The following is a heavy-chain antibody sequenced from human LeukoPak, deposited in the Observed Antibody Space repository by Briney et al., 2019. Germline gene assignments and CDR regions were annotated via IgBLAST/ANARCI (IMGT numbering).Heavy chain of an antibody. J-gene: IGHJ5*02. CDR1: GGSISSGGYY. CDR2: IYYSGST. V-gene: IGHV4-39*01. D-gene: IGHD3-3*01. Sequence: SETLSLTCTVSGGSISSGGYYWSWIRQAPGKGLEWIGNIYYSGSTYYNPSLKSRVTISVDTSKNQFSLKLNSVTAADTAVFYCAREVKFFGVITAFDPWGQGTLVTVSS. CDR3: AREVKFFGVITAFDP.